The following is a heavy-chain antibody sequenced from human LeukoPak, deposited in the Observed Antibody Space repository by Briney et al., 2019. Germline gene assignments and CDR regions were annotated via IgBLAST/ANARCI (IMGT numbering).Heavy chain of an antibody. J-gene: IGHJ6*03. CDR1: GGSISSSSYY. V-gene: IGHV4-39*07. D-gene: IGHD1-26*01. CDR2: IYYSGST. Sequence: SETLSLTCTVSGGSISSSSYYWGWIRQPPGKGLEWIGSIYYSGSTYYNPSLKSRVTISVDTSKNQFSLKLSSVTAADTAVYYCARLAGATRIYYYYYMDVWGKGTTVTISS. CDR3: ARLAGATRIYYYYYMDV.